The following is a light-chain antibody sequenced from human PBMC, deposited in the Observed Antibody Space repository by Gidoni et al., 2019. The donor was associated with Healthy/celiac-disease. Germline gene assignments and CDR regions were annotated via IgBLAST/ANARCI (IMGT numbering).Light chain of an antibody. V-gene: IGKV3-11*01. CDR2: DAS. J-gene: IGKJ2*01. Sequence: PGERATLSCRASQSVSSYLAWYQQKPGQAPRLLIYDASNRATGIPARFSGSGSGTDFTLTISSLEPEDFAVYYCQQRSNWPSFGQGTKLEIK. CDR3: QQRSNWPS. CDR1: QSVSSY.